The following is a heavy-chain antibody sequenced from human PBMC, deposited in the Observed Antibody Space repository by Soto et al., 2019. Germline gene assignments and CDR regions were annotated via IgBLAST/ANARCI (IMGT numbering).Heavy chain of an antibody. CDR2: IGPYNGNT. V-gene: IGHV1-18*01. J-gene: IGHJ2*01. CDR3: ARCYCTVGSCYTCWHFDL. CDR1: GYTFADYG. Sequence: QAQLVQSGAEVKKPGASVKVSCQAGGYTFADYGISWVRQAPGQGLEWVGWIGPYNGNTNYAQNLQDRVTMTTDTDTNTDYMELRSLRSDDTALYYCARCYCTVGSCYTCWHFDLWGRGTRLTVSS. D-gene: IGHD2-15*01.